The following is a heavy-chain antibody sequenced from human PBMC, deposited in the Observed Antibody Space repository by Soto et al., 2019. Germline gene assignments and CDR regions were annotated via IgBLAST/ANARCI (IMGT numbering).Heavy chain of an antibody. V-gene: IGHV4-39*01. CDR3: ATARELTHFDY. J-gene: IGHJ4*02. CDR2: IYYSGST. Sequence: QLQESGPGLVKPSETLSLTCTVSGGSFSSSVYYWGWIRRPPGKGLEWIGTIYYSGSTYYNPSLKSRLTLSVDTSKNQFSLKPSAVTAADTAVYYCATARELTHFDYWGQGTLVTVS. CDR1: GGSFSSSVYY. D-gene: IGHD1-7*01.